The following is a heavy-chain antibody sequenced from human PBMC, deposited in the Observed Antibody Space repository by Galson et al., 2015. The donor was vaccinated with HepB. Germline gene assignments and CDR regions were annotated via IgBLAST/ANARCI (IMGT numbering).Heavy chain of an antibody. CDR3: ARDNLENQLNWLDP. CDR2: INSDGRST. J-gene: IGHJ5*02. CDR1: GLTFSNFW. V-gene: IGHV3-74*01. D-gene: IGHD1-1*01. Sequence: SLRLSCAASGLTFSNFWMHWVRQAPGKGLVWLSHINSDGRSTKYLDSVRGRFTISRDNANNTLYLQMTSLRAEDTGVYFCARDNLENQLNWLDPWGRGTLVTVSS.